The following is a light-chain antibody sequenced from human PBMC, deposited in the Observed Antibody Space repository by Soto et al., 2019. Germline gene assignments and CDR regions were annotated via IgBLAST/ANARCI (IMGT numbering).Light chain of an antibody. CDR3: QQYNSFSWT. Sequence: DIQMTQSPSTLSASVGDRVTITCRASQSISSWLAWYQQKPGKAPKLLIYKASSLESGVPSRFSGRGSGTDFTLTISSLQPDDFATDYCQQYNSFSWTFGQGTKVEIK. J-gene: IGKJ1*01. V-gene: IGKV1-5*03. CDR1: QSISSW. CDR2: KAS.